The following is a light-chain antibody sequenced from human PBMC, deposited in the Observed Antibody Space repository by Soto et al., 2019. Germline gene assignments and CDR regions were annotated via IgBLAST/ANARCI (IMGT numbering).Light chain of an antibody. CDR2: EVT. Sequence: QSVLTQPPSASGSPGQSVTISCTGTSSDVGAFNYVSWYQQYPGEAPKLIIYEVTKRPSGVPDRFSGSKSGSTASLTVSGLQAEDEADYYCSSYADNNNVMFGGGTKLTVL. CDR1: SSDVGAFNY. V-gene: IGLV2-8*01. J-gene: IGLJ3*02. CDR3: SSYADNNNVM.